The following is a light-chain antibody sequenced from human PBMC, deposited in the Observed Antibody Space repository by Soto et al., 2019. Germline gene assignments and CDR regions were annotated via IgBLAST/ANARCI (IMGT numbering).Light chain of an antibody. J-gene: IGKJ5*01. V-gene: IGKV1-5*03. Sequence: DIQMTQSPSTLSASVGDRVTITCRASQSISSSLAWYQQKQGKAPKLLIYKASSLESGGPSIFNGSGSGTEFTLIISDLQPDDFATYFCQQYNSYPITCGQGTRLEIQ. CDR1: QSISSS. CDR3: QQYNSYPIT. CDR2: KAS.